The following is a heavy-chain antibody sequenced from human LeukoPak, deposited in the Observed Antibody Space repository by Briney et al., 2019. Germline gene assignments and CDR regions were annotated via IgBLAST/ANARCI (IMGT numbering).Heavy chain of an antibody. D-gene: IGHD2-2*01. CDR1: GFTSSNYW. J-gene: IGHJ5*02. Sequence: GGSLRLSCAASGFTSSNYWMHWVRQTPGKGLVWVSRILSDGSSTNYADSVKGRFTISRDNAKNTLYLQMNSLRAEDTAVYYCVRGYCSVTSCYFSSSYNWFDPWGQGTLVTVSS. CDR3: VRGYCSVTSCYFSSSYNWFDP. V-gene: IGHV3-74*01. CDR2: ILSDGSST.